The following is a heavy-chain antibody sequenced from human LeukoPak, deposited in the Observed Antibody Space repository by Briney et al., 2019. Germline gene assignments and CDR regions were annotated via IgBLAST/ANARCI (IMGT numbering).Heavy chain of an antibody. CDR1: GFTFSSYG. CDR3: AKDQCTRTSCDGYPGY. D-gene: IGHD2-2*01. J-gene: IGHJ4*02. Sequence: GGSLRLSCAASGFTFSSYGMHWVRQAPGKGLEWVAFIHFDGSTNYSGDSVQGRFTIYRDNSRHILYLQMNNLRPEDTAFYYCAKDQCTRTSCDGYPGYWGQGTLVTVSS. CDR2: IHFDGSTN. V-gene: IGHV3-30*02.